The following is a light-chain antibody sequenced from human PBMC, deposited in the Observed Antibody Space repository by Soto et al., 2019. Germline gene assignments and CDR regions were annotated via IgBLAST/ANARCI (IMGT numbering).Light chain of an antibody. V-gene: IGLV2-14*01. CDR3: SSYTSSSTQV. CDR2: DVS. Sequence: ALTQPASVSGSPGQSVTISCTGTSSDVGGYNYVSWYQQHPGKAPKLMIYDVSNRPSGVSNRFSGSKSGNTASLTISGLQAEDEADYYCSSYTSSSTQVFGTGTKVTVL. CDR1: SSDVGGYNY. J-gene: IGLJ1*01.